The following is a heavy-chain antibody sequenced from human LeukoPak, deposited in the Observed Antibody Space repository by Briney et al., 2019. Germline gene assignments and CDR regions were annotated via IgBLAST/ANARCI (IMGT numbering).Heavy chain of an antibody. D-gene: IGHD6-19*01. CDR2: IYPGDSDT. CDR3: ASSSSVSHGDGAFDI. Sequence: GESLKISCKGSGYSFNSYGIGWVRQMPGKGLEWMGIIYPGDSDTRYSPSLQGQVTISADKSISTAYLQWSSLKASDTAMYYCASSSSVSHGDGAFDIWGQGTMVTVSS. V-gene: IGHV5-51*01. J-gene: IGHJ3*02. CDR1: GYSFNSYG.